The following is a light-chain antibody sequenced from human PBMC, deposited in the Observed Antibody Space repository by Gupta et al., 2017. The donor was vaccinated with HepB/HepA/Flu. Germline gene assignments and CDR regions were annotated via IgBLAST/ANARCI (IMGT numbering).Light chain of an antibody. CDR3: VAWDDSLNRVV. V-gene: IGLV1-44*01. J-gene: IGLJ2*01. CDR2: GNN. CDR1: SPNIGSNT. Sequence: QPALTPPPSASRTPGQRATTSSFGGSPNIGSNTVYWYQQLPGTAPKLLIYGNNRRPPGVPDRFSGSKSGTSASLAISGLPSEDEADYYCVAWDDSLNRVVFGGGTKLTVL.